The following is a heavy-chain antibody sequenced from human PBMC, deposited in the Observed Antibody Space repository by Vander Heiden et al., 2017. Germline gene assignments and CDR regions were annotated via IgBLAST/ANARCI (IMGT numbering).Heavy chain of an antibody. J-gene: IGHJ4*02. CDR2: ISSSSTTI. D-gene: IGHD6-6*01. Sequence: EVHLLGSGGGLVQPGGSPRLSCATSGFTFSGYGMNWVRQAPGKGLEWVSYISSSSTTINYADSVKGRFTISRDNAKNSLYLQMNSLREEDTAVYYCARGGASRPDYWGQGTLVTVSS. V-gene: IGHV3-48*02. CDR3: ARGGASRPDY. CDR1: GFTFSGYG.